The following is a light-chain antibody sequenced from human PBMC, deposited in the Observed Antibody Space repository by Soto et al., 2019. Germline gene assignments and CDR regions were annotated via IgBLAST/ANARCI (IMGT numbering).Light chain of an antibody. J-gene: IGLJ1*01. CDR3: CSYADGSIYF. V-gene: IGLV2-14*03. CDR2: YVD. Sequence: QSFLGQPASVSGSPGQSITISCTGTSRDVGAYDYVSWYLQYPDKAPQLLIYYVDHRPSGVSSRFSGSKSGNTASLTISGLQAEDEGDYYCCSYADGSIYFFGTGTKVTVL. CDR1: SRDVGAYDY.